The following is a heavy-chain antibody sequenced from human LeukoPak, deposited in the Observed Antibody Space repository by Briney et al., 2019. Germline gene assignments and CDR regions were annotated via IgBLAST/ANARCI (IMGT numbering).Heavy chain of an antibody. Sequence: ETLSLTCAVYGGSFSGYYWSWIRQPPTKGLEWIGEINHRGSTNYNPSLKSRVTISVDTSKNQSSLKLSSVTAADTAVYYCAGKAVAGPYFDYWGQGTLVTVSS. D-gene: IGHD6-19*01. J-gene: IGHJ4*02. CDR3: AGKAVAGPYFDY. CDR1: GGSFSGYY. CDR2: INHRGST. V-gene: IGHV4-34*01.